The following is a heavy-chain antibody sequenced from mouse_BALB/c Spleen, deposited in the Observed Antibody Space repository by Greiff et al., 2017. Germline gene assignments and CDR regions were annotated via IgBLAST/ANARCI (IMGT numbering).Heavy chain of an antibody. D-gene: IGHD1-1*01. J-gene: IGHJ2*01. Sequence: EVQLVESGGGLVQPGGSLKLSCAASGFTFSSYGMSWVRQTPDKRLELVATINSNGGSTYYPDSVKGRFTISRDNAKNTLYLQMSSLKSEDTAMYYCARGGVVAPFDYWGQGTTLTVSS. CDR3: ARGGVVAPFDY. V-gene: IGHV5-6-3*01. CDR1: GFTFSSYG. CDR2: INSNGGST.